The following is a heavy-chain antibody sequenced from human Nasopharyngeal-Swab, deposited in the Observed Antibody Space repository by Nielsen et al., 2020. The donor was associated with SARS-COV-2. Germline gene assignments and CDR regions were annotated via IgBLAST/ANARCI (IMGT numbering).Heavy chain of an antibody. CDR2: MYDGAT. D-gene: IGHD6-25*01. CDR1: GVSTSSIRYY. Sequence: SETLSPTWNLSGVSTSSIRYYWGWILQPRGKGREWFWSMYDGATSSDPSRKSRVTIHADTSKNHLSLSLSSVTVADTAVYYCARRLAAAAGISAFDVWGQGTLVSGST. CDR3: ARRLAAAAGISAFDV. J-gene: IGHJ3*01. V-gene: IGHV4-39*02.